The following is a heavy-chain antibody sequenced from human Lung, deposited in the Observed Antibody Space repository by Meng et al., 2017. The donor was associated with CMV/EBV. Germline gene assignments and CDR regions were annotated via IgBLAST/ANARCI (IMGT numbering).Heavy chain of an antibody. Sequence: SGYTCTDYYMHWVQQAPGKGLEWMGLVDPEDGETIYAEKFQGRVTITADTSTDTAYMELSSLRSEDTAVYYCATAPRYYDSSGYPDYWGQGTLVTVSS. J-gene: IGHJ4*02. CDR1: GYTCTDYY. CDR3: ATAPRYYDSSGYPDY. D-gene: IGHD3-22*01. CDR2: VDPEDGET. V-gene: IGHV1-69-2*01.